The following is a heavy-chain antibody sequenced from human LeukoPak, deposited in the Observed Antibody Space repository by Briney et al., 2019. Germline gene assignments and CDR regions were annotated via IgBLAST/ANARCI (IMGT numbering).Heavy chain of an antibody. Sequence: ASVKVSCKASGYTFTSYGISWVRQAPGQGLEWMGWINPNGGGTNYAQKFQGRVTMTRDTSISTAYMELSRLRSDDTAVYYCARSSHTMVRGYHDYWGQGTLVTVSS. V-gene: IGHV1-2*02. CDR2: INPNGGGT. J-gene: IGHJ4*02. D-gene: IGHD3-10*01. CDR1: GYTFTSYG. CDR3: ARSSHTMVRGYHDY.